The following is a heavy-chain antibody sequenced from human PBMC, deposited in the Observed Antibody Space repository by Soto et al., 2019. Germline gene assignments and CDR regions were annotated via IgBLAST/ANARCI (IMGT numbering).Heavy chain of an antibody. Sequence: EASVKVSCKASGYTFTSYDINWARQATGQGLEWMGWMNPNSGNTGYAQRFQGRVTMTRNTSISTAYMELSSLRSEDTAVYYCARSCSGGSCYSYAFDIWGQGTMVTVSS. V-gene: IGHV1-8*01. CDR2: MNPNSGNT. CDR3: ARSCSGGSCYSYAFDI. J-gene: IGHJ3*02. CDR1: GYTFTSYD. D-gene: IGHD2-15*01.